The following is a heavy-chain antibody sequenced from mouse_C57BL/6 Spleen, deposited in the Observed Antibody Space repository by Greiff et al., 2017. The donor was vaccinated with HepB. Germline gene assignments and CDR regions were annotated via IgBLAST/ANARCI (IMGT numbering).Heavy chain of an antibody. CDR3: ARAYAMDY. J-gene: IGHJ4*01. Sequence: EVMLVESEGGLVQPGRSMKLSCTASGFTFSDYYMAWVRQVPEKGLEWVANINYDGSSTYYLDSLKSRFIITRDNAKNILYLQMSSLTSEDTATYYCARAYAMDYWGQGTSVTVSS. V-gene: IGHV5-16*01. CDR2: INYDGSST. CDR1: GFTFSDYY.